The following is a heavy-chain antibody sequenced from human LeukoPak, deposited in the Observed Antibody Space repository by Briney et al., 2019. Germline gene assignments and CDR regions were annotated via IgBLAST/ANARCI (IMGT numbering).Heavy chain of an antibody. CDR1: GGSISSYY. CDR3: ARRGRWLQLRLDY. J-gene: IGHJ4*02. V-gene: IGHV4-59*12. D-gene: IGHD5-24*01. Sequence: SETLSLTCTVSGGSISSYYWSWIRQPPGKGLEWIGYIYDSGSTNYNPSLKSRVTISVDTSKNQFSLKLSSVTAADTAVYYCARRGRWLQLRLDYWGQGTLVTVSS. CDR2: IYDSGST.